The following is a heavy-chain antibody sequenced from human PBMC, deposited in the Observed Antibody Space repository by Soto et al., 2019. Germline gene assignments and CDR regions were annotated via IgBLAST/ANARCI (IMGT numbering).Heavy chain of an antibody. D-gene: IGHD6-6*01. CDR2: ISCGGGSK. CDR1: GFTFSSYA. J-gene: IGHJ6*02. V-gene: IGHV3-30*18. Sequence: GGSLRLSCAASGFTFSSYAMSWVRQAPGKGLEWVAVISCGGGSKYYADSVKGRFTISRDNSKNTLYLQMNSLRAEDTAVYYCAKDPRSSSSSRYYYYHGMDVWGQGTTVTVSS. CDR3: AKDPRSSSSSRYYYYHGMDV.